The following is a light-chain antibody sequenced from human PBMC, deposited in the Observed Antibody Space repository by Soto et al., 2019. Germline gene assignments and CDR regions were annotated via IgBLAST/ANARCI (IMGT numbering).Light chain of an antibody. V-gene: IGKV3-15*01. CDR1: QNILSN. Sequence: EIVMTQSPATLSVSPGERATLSCRASQNILSNLAWYQQKPGQAPRLIIYGASTRATGIPARFSGSGSGTEFTLTISSLQSEDFEIYYCQQYNNWPITFGQGTRLEIK. J-gene: IGKJ5*01. CDR3: QQYNNWPIT. CDR2: GAS.